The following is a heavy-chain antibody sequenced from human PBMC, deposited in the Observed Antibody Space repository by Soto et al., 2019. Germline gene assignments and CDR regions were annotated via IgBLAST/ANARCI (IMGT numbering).Heavy chain of an antibody. CDR1: GYTFTSYS. CDR2: INAGNGNT. CDR3: ARDPETLTTVTTYYFDY. J-gene: IGHJ4*02. Sequence: ASMKVSRKASGYTFTSYSMHWVRQAPGQRLEWMGWINAGNGNTKYSQKFQGRVTITRDTSASTAYMELSSLRSEDTAVYYCARDPETLTTVTTYYFDYWGQGTLVTVSS. V-gene: IGHV1-3*01. D-gene: IGHD4-17*01.